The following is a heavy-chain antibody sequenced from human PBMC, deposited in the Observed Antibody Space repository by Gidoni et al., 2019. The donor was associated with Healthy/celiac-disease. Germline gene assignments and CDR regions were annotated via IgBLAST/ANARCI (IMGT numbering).Heavy chain of an antibody. V-gene: IGHV3-53*01. CDR3: ARARGFWSAHFDY. CDR1: GFPVSSNY. CDR2: IYSGGRT. Sequence: EVQLVESGGGLIQPGGSLRLSCSASGFPVSSNYMSWVRQAPGKGLEWVSVIYSGGRTYYADSVKGRFTISRDNSKNTLYLQMNSLRAEDTAVYYCARARGFWSAHFDYWGQGTLVTVSS. D-gene: IGHD3-3*01. J-gene: IGHJ4*02.